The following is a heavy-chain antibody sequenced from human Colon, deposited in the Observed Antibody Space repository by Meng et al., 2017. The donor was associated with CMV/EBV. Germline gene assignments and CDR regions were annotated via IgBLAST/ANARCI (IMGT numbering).Heavy chain of an antibody. CDR2: IKSDGTRA. CDR3: ARDVGSSTSMDY. J-gene: IGHJ4*02. V-gene: IGHV3-74*01. D-gene: IGHD6-6*01. Sequence: GESLKISCAASGFTFSYYWMHWVRQAPGKGLMWVSRIKSDGTRATYADSVRGRFTISRDNARNTLYLQMDGLRVEDTAVYYCARDVGSSTSMDYWGQGTVVTVSS. CDR1: GFTFSYYW.